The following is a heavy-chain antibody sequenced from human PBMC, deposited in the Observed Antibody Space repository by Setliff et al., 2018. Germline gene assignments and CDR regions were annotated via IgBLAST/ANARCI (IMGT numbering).Heavy chain of an antibody. Sequence: SETLSLTCTVSGGFIRDYYWNWIRQSPGKVLEWIGYIYYRGTTNYNSSLKSRVTISIDMSKNQFSLKLSSVTAADTAVYYCARSRGYKHDSSGYYYDHYYYYYMDVWGKGTPVTVSS. D-gene: IGHD3-22*01. CDR3: ARSRGYKHDSSGYYYDHYYYYYMDV. CDR2: IYYRGTT. CDR1: GGFIRDYY. J-gene: IGHJ6*03. V-gene: IGHV4-59*08.